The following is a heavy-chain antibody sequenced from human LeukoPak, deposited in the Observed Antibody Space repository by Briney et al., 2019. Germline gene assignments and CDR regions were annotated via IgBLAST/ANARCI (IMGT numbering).Heavy chain of an antibody. CDR1: GFTFSSYW. V-gene: IGHV3-7*01. CDR2: IKQDGSER. Sequence: GGSLRLSCAASGFTFSSYWMSWVRQAPGKGLEWVANIKQDGSERYYVDSVKGRFTISRDNAKNSLYLQMNSLRAEDTAVYYCARDVGYCSSTSCYKYFDYWGQGTLVTVSS. J-gene: IGHJ4*02. CDR3: ARDVGYCSSTSCYKYFDY. D-gene: IGHD2-2*02.